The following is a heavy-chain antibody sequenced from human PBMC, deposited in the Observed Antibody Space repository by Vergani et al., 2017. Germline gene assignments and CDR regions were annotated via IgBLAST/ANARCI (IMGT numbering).Heavy chain of an antibody. CDR3: GRSPAGAEYDVFGI. V-gene: IGHV1-2*02. J-gene: IGHJ3*02. CDR2: INPNSGGT. Sequence: QVQLVQSGAEVKKPGASVTVSCTASGYTFTGYYMHWVRQAPGQGLEWMGWINPNSGGTNYAQKFQGRVTMNRDTSISTAYRELSRLQSDDTAVYCCGRSPAGAEYDVFGIWGQGTMVTVSS. D-gene: IGHD6-13*01. CDR1: GYTFTGYY.